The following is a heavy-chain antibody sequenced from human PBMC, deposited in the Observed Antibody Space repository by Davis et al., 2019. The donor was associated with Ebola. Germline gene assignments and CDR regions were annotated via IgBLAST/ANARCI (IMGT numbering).Heavy chain of an antibody. D-gene: IGHD3-10*01. CDR1: GFAFSGFA. J-gene: IGHJ6*02. CDR2: VKQDGSDT. CDR3: ATLPGGRGMDV. Sequence: GESLKISCAASGFAFSGFAMHWVRQAPGKGLEWVGNVKQDGSDTYYVDSVKGRFIISRDNTKNSIYLEMNDLRVDDTAVYYCATLPGGRGMDVWGQGTTVTVSS. V-gene: IGHV3-7*01.